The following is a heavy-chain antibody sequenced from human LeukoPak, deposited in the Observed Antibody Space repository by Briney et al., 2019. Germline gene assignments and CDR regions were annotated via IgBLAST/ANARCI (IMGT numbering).Heavy chain of an antibody. J-gene: IGHJ5*02. Sequence: KPSETLSLTCTVSSGSIYTGTYYWSWIRQPAGKGLEWIGRISTGGSTNYNPSLKSRVTISVDTSKNHFSLRLGSVTAADTAVYYCARGGTSSWNGWFDPWGQGTLVTVSS. V-gene: IGHV4-61*02. D-gene: IGHD6-13*01. CDR3: ARGGTSSWNGWFDP. CDR1: SGSIYTGTYY. CDR2: ISTGGST.